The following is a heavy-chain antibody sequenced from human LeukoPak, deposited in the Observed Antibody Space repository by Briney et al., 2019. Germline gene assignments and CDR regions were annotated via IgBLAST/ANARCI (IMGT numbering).Heavy chain of an antibody. J-gene: IGHJ4*02. CDR3: ASAGSSGWSYFDY. D-gene: IGHD6-19*01. Sequence: ASVKVSCKASGYSLTSYDINWVRQAAGQGLEWMGWMNPNSGYTGYAQKFQGRVTMTRNTSITTAYMELSSLRSEDTAVYYCASAGSSGWSYFDYWGQGTLVTVSS. CDR1: GYSLTSYD. CDR2: MNPNSGYT. V-gene: IGHV1-8*01.